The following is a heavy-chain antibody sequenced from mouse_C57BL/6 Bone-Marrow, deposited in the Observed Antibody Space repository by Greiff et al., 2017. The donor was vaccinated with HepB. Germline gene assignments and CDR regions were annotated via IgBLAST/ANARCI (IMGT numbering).Heavy chain of an antibody. CDR2: IYPRSGNT. J-gene: IGHJ1*03. CDR1: GYTFTSYG. CDR3: VRGTTVVATNWYFDV. D-gene: IGHD1-1*01. V-gene: IGHV1-81*01. Sequence: QVQLKQSGAELARPGASVKLSCKASGYTFTSYGISWVKQRTGQGLEWIGEIYPRSGNTYYNEKFKGKATLTADKSSSTAYMELRSLTSEDSAVYFCVRGTTVVATNWYFDVWGTGTTVTVSS.